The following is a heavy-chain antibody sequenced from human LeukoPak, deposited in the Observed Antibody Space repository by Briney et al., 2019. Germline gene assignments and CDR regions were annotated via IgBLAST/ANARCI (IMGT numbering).Heavy chain of an antibody. Sequence: GGSLRLSCVASGFTFSSSWMSWVRQAPGKGLEWVADIRQDGSDKYYVDSVRGRFTISRDNAKNSLYLQMNSLRAEDTAVYYCARDVEYSYGYYFDYWGQGTLVTVSS. V-gene: IGHV3-7*01. J-gene: IGHJ4*02. CDR3: ARDVEYSYGYYFDY. D-gene: IGHD5-18*01. CDR1: GFTFSSSW. CDR2: IRQDGSDK.